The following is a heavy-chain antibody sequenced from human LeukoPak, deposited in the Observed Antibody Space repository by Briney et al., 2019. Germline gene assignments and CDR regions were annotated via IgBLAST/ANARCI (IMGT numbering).Heavy chain of an antibody. CDR1: GYSISSSNW. J-gene: IGHJ4*02. D-gene: IGHD3-9*01. V-gene: IGHV4-28*05. Sequence: WDTPSLTCAVSGYSISSSNWWGWIRQPPGKGLEWIGYIYYSGSIYYNPSLKSRVTMSVDTSKNQFSLKMSSVTAVDTAVYYCARFTLTGYVDYWGQGTLVTVSS. CDR2: IYYSGSI. CDR3: ARFTLTGYVDY.